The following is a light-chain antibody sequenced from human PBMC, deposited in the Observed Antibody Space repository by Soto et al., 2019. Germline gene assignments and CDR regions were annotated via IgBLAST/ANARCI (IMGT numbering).Light chain of an antibody. J-gene: IGKJ1*01. V-gene: IGKV3-20*01. CDR1: QSVSSSY. Sequence: EIVLTQSPGTLSLSPGERATLSCRASQSVSSSYLAWYQQKPGQAPRLLIYGASSRATGIPDRFSGSGSGTDFTLTISRLEPEDFAVYYCQPYGSSQSFGQGTKVDIK. CDR3: QPYGSSQS. CDR2: GAS.